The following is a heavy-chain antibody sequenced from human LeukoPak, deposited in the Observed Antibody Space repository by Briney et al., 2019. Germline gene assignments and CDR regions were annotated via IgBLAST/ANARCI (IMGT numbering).Heavy chain of an antibody. CDR2: INPNSGGT. CDR3: ARVTYYYGSGSPNWFDP. Sequence: ASVKVSCKASGYTFTGYYMHWVRQAPGQGLEWMGRINPNSGGTNYAQKFQGRVTMTRDTSISTAYMELSRLRSDDTAVYYCARVTYYYGSGSPNWFDPWGQGTLVTVSS. D-gene: IGHD3-10*01. CDR1: GYTFTGYY. V-gene: IGHV1-2*06. J-gene: IGHJ5*02.